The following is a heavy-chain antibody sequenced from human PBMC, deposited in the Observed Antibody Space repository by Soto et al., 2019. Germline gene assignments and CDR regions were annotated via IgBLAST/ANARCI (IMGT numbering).Heavy chain of an antibody. J-gene: IGHJ4*02. Sequence: GSLRLSCTASGFTFGDYAMSWFRQAPGKGLEWVGFIRSKAYGGTTEYAASVKGRFTISRDDSKSIAYLQMNSLKTEDTAVYYCTSHSRQLGFRFDYWGQGTLVTVSS. CDR1: GFTFGDYA. CDR3: TSHSRQLGFRFDY. V-gene: IGHV3-49*03. CDR2: IRSKAYGGTT. D-gene: IGHD6-6*01.